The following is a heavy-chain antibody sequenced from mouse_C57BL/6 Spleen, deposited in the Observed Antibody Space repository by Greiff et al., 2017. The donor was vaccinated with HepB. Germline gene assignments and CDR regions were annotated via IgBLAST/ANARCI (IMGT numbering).Heavy chain of an antibody. D-gene: IGHD3-2*02. CDR1: GYTFTSYW. Sequence: QVHVKQPGAELVMPGASVKLSCKASGYTFTSYWMHWVKQRPGQGLEWIGEIDPSDSYTNYNQKFKGKSTLTVDKSSSTAYMQLSSLTSEDSAVYYCARGGGSSGSFAYWGQGTLVTVSA. CDR2: IDPSDSYT. V-gene: IGHV1-69*01. CDR3: ARGGGSSGSFAY. J-gene: IGHJ3*01.